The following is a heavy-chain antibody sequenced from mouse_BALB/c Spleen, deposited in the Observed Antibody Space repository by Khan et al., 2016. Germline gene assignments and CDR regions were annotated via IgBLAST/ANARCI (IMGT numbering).Heavy chain of an antibody. CDR1: GFDFSSYW. J-gene: IGHJ4*01. CDR3: ARRGYYFSMDY. V-gene: IGHV4-1*02. D-gene: IGHD1-1*01. CDR2: INPDSSTI. Sequence: EVKLLESGGGLVQPGGSLKLSCAASGFDFSSYWMSWVRQAPGKGLEWIGEINPDSSTINYMPSLKDKFIISRDNTNNTLYLQMSKVRSEDTALYYCARRGYYFSMDYWGQGTSVTVSS.